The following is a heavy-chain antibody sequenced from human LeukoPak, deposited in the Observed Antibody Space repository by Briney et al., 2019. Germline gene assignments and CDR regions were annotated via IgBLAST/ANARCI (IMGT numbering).Heavy chain of an antibody. CDR2: ISWNSGSI. J-gene: IGHJ4*02. D-gene: IGHD3-22*01. CDR1: GFTFSSYA. Sequence: GGSLRLSCAASGFTFSSYAMSWVRQAPGKGLEWVSGISWNSGSIGYADSVKGRFTISRDNAKNSLYLQMNSLRAEDTALYYCAKDIAYYYDSSGPEFDYWGQGTLVTVSS. V-gene: IGHV3-9*01. CDR3: AKDIAYYYDSSGPEFDY.